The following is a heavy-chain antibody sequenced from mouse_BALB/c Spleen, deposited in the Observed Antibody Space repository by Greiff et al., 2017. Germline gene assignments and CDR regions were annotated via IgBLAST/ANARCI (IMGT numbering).Heavy chain of an antibody. D-gene: IGHD1-2*01. CDR1: GYTFTSYW. CDR3: TRRDYYGHYFDY. J-gene: IGHJ2*01. CDR2: IYPSDSYT. Sequence: QVQLQQPGAELVRPGASVKLSCKASGYTFTSYWINWVKQRPGQGLEWIGNIYPSDSYTNYNQKFKDKATLTVDKSSSTAYMQLSSPTSEDSAVYYCTRRDYYGHYFDYWGLGTTRTVSS. V-gene: IGHV1-69*02.